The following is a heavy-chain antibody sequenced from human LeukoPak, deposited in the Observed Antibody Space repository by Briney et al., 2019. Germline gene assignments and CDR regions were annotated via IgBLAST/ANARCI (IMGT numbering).Heavy chain of an antibody. D-gene: IGHD3-3*01. V-gene: IGHV4-39*07. CDR1: GGSISSSSYY. Sequence: SETLSLTCTVSGGSISSSSYYWGWIRQPPGKGLEWIGEINHSGSTNYNPSLKSRVTISLDTSKSQFSLKVRYVTAADTAVYYCARGLNDSWTGENYWGQGTLITVPS. J-gene: IGHJ4*02. CDR3: ARGLNDSWTGENY. CDR2: INHSGST.